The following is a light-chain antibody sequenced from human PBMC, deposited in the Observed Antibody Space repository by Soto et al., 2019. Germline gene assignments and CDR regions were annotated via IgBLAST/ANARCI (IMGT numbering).Light chain of an antibody. Sequence: EIVLTQSPGTLSLSPGERATRSCRASQSANTDLAWYQQKPGQAPRLLIYGAASRATTVPARFSGGGSGTDFTLTISILQPEDFATYYFEQSYTSPLTFGQGTKVDIK. CDR3: EQSYTSPLT. J-gene: IGKJ1*01. V-gene: IGKV3-15*01. CDR2: GAA. CDR1: QSANTD.